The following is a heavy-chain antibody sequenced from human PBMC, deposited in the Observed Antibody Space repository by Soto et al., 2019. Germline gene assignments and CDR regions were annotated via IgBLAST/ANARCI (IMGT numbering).Heavy chain of an antibody. D-gene: IGHD2-21*02. CDR3: ARDLGEVSAM. V-gene: IGHV3-21*01. Sequence: PGGSLRLSCAGSGFPFRSSSMNWVRQAPGKGLEWVASISSSSSYIFYADSVEGRFTVSRDNAKNTLYLQMTSLRVADTAVYYCARDLGEVSAMWGQGTQVTVSS. CDR2: ISSSSSYI. CDR1: GFPFRSSS. J-gene: IGHJ4*02.